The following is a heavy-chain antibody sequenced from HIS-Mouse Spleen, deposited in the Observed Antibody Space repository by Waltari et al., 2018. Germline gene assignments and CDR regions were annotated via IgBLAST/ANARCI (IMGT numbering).Heavy chain of an antibody. D-gene: IGHD4-17*01. CDR2: IYYSGST. CDR1: GGSISSSSYY. J-gene: IGHJ4*02. V-gene: IGHV4-39*01. Sequence: QLRLLASGPGLGKPSETLSLTWTASGGSISSSSYYWGWIRQPPGKGLEWIGSIYYSGSTYYNPSLKSRVTISVDTSKNQFSLKLSSVTAADTAVYYCAYGDYFDYWGQGTLVTVSS. CDR3: AYGDYFDY.